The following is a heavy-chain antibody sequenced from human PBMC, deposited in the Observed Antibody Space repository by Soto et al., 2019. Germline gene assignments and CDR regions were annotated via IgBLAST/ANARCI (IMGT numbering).Heavy chain of an antibody. Sequence: SQTLSLTCVISGDSVSSNGACWNWIRQSPSRGLQWLGKIYYRSKWFHDYAASVESRMAINPDTSRNQFSLQLNYVTPEDTAVYYCARVHCSAGTCLDGLDFWGQGTTVTVS. V-gene: IGHV6-1*01. J-gene: IGHJ6*02. D-gene: IGHD2-15*01. CDR1: GDSVSSNGAC. CDR2: IYYRSKWFH. CDR3: ARVHCSAGTCLDGLDF.